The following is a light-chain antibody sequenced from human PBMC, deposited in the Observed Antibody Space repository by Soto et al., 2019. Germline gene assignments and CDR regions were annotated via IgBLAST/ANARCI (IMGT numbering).Light chain of an antibody. Sequence: DIPMTQSPSSLSASVGDRVTITCRASQGISNHLAWYQQGPGKVPKLLICDASTLQSGVPSRFSGSGSGTDFTLIISSLQPEDVGTYYCQKYNSAPLTFGQGTRLE. CDR1: QGISNH. CDR3: QKYNSAPLT. CDR2: DAS. V-gene: IGKV1-27*01. J-gene: IGKJ5*01.